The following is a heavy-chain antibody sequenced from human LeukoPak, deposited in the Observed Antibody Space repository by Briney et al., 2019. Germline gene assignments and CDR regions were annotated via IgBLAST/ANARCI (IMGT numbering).Heavy chain of an antibody. J-gene: IGHJ4*02. D-gene: IGHD1-7*01. V-gene: IGHV3-30*04. Sequence: GGSLRLSCGASGFTFSSYAMHWVRQAPGKGLEWVAVISYDGSNKYYADSVRGRFTISRDNSKNTLYLQMNSLRAEDTAVYYCARGRGTVDYWGQGTLVTVSS. CDR2: ISYDGSNK. CDR3: ARGRGTVDY. CDR1: GFTFSSYA.